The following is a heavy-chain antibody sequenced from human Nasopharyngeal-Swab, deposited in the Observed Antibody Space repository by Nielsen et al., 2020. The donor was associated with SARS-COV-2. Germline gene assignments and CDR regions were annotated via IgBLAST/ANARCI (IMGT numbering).Heavy chain of an antibody. CDR3: ARERDSSSWYEYDY. D-gene: IGHD6-13*01. CDR1: GYTFTSYD. V-gene: IGHV1-8*01. Sequence: ASVKSCKASGYTFTSYDINWVRQATGQGLEWMGWMNPNSGNTGYAQKFQGRVTMTRNTSISTAYMELSSLRSEDTAVYYCARERDSSSWYEYDYWGQGTLVTVSS. CDR2: MNPNSGNT. J-gene: IGHJ4*02.